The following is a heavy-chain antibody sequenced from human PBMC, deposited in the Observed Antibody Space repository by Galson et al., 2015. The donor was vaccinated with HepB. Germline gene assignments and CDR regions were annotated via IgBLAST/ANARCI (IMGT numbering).Heavy chain of an antibody. V-gene: IGHV3-73*01. CDR1: GFTFSGSA. CDR2: IRGETNSHAT. CDR3: TRHQDDSSGWYSFWGYFDY. D-gene: IGHD6-19*01. Sequence: SLRLSCAASGFTFSGSAMHWVRQASGKGLEWIGRIRGETNSHATLYAASVKGRFTISRGDSKNTAYLQMNSLKTEDTAVYYCTRHQDDSSGWYSFWGYFDYWGQGSLVTVSP. J-gene: IGHJ4*02.